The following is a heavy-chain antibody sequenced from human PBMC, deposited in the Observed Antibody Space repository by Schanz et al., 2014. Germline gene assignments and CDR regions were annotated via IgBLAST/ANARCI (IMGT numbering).Heavy chain of an antibody. CDR2: ISYDGSKK. Sequence: QVQLVESGGGVVQPGRSLRLSCAASGFMFSSYGMHWVRQAPGKGLEWVGVISYDGSKKSYADSVKGRFTISRDNTKNSLFLQMNSLRAEETAVYYCARPPHDSSGYYPFDYWGQGTLVTVSS. CDR3: ARPPHDSSGYYPFDY. V-gene: IGHV3-33*08. CDR1: GFMFSSYG. D-gene: IGHD3-22*01. J-gene: IGHJ4*02.